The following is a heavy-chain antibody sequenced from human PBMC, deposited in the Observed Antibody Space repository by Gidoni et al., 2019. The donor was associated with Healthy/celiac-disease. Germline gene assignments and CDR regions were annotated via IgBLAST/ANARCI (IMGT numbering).Heavy chain of an antibody. J-gene: IGHJ6*02. CDR3: ARAIPHTWDSGGRDYYYGMDV. D-gene: IGHD5-12*01. CDR2: INPSGGST. Sequence: QVQLVQSGAVVKKPGASVKVSCKASGYTFTSYYMPWVRQAPGQGLEWMGMINPSGGSTSYAQKFQGRVTMTRDTATSTVYMELSSLRSEDTAVYYCARAIPHTWDSGGRDYYYGMDVWGQGTTVTVSS. V-gene: IGHV1-46*01. CDR1: GYTFTSYY.